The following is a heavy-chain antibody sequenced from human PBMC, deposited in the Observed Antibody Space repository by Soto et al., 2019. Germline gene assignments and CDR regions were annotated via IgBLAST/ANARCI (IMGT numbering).Heavy chain of an antibody. V-gene: IGHV4-59*01. CDR2: IYYSGST. D-gene: IGHD2-2*01. CDR3: ARDRKWKYQLRRYWYFDL. CDR1: GGSISSYY. Sequence: QVQLQESGPGLVKPSETLSLTCTVSGGSISSYYWSWIRQPPGKGLEWIGYIYYSGSTNYNPSLKSRVTISVDTSKNQFSLKLSSVTAADTAVYYCARDRKWKYQLRRYWYFDLWGRGTLVTVSS. J-gene: IGHJ2*01.